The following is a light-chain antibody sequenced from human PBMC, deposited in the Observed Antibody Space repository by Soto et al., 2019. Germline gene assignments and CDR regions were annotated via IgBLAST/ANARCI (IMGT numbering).Light chain of an antibody. V-gene: IGKV3-20*01. CDR3: QQYVISVT. CDR2: GAS. J-gene: IGKJ5*01. CDR1: QSISGNY. Sequence: IVLTLSPGTLSLSTCDGAALSCRASQSISGNYLAWYQQKPGQAPRLLIYGASNRATGIPERFSGSGSGTDFTLTISRLEPQDSAMYYCQQYVISVTFGQGTRLENK.